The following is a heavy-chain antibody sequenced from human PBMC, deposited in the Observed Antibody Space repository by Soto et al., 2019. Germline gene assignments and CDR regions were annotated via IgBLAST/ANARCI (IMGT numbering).Heavy chain of an antibody. D-gene: IGHD6-13*01. CDR1: GGSISSGGYY. V-gene: IGHV4-31*03. CDR2: IYYSGST. Sequence: PSETLSLTCTVSGGSISSGGYYWSWIRQHPGKGLEWIGYIYYSGSTYYNPSLKSRVTISVDTSKNQFSLKLSSVTAADTAVYYCARARGIAAAGSELPGGNYYGMDVWGQGTTVTVSS. J-gene: IGHJ6*02. CDR3: ARARGIAAAGSELPGGNYYGMDV.